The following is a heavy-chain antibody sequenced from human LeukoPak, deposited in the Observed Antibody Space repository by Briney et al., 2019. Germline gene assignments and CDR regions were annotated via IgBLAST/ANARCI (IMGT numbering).Heavy chain of an antibody. Sequence: SETLSLTCTVSGGSISSYYWSWIRQHPGKGLEWIGYIYYSGSTYYNPSLKSRVTISVDTSKNQFSLKLSSVTAADTAVYYCARGSTTAIYFHWGQGTLVTVSS. CDR1: GGSISSYY. D-gene: IGHD1-1*01. CDR3: ARGSTTAIYFH. CDR2: IYYSGST. J-gene: IGHJ4*02. V-gene: IGHV4-59*06.